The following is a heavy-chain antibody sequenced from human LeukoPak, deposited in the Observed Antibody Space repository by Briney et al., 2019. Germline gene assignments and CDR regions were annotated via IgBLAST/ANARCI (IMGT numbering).Heavy chain of an antibody. CDR2: ISSSGSTI. V-gene: IGHV3-48*03. CDR1: GFTFSSYE. CDR3: ARDEIGGSFEY. D-gene: IGHD1-26*01. J-gene: IGHJ4*02. Sequence: PGGSLRLSCAASGFTFSSYEMNWVRQAPGKGLEWVSYISSSGSTIYYADSVKGRFTISRDNAKNSLYLQMNSLRAEDTAVYYCARDEIGGSFEYWGQGTQVTVSS.